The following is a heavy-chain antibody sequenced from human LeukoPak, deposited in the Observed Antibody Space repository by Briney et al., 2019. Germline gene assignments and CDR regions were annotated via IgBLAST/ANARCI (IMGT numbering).Heavy chain of an antibody. Sequence: GGSLRLSCAASGFNFSSYSMNWVRQAPGKGLEWVSCISSSSSHIYYADSVKGRFTISRDNAKNSLYLQMNSLRAEDTAVYYCVTDGADYYDSTGYPIYFDYWGQGTLVTVSS. CDR2: ISSSSSHI. J-gene: IGHJ4*02. D-gene: IGHD3-22*01. V-gene: IGHV3-21*01. CDR3: VTDGADYYDSTGYPIYFDY. CDR1: GFNFSSYS.